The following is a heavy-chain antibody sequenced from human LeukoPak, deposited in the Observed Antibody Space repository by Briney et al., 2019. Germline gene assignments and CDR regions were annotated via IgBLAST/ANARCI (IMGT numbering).Heavy chain of an antibody. CDR3: AIGGDAFDI. J-gene: IGHJ3*02. Sequence: SETLSLTCTVSGGSISSYYWSWIRRPPGKGLEWIGYIYYSGSTNYNPSLKSRVTISVDTSKNQFSLKLSSVTAADTAVYYRAIGGDAFDIWGQGTMVTVSS. V-gene: IGHV4-59*01. CDR1: GGSISSYY. CDR2: IYYSGST.